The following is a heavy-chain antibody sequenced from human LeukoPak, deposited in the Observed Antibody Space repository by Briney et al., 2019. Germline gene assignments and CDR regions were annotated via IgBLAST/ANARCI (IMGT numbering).Heavy chain of an antibody. CDR3: AREVGGSAFDI. J-gene: IGHJ3*02. CDR1: GFTFSSYA. Sequence: GGSLRLSCSASGFTFSSYAMHWVRQAPGKGLVYVSAISSNGGSTYYADSVKGRFTISRDNSKNTLYLQMSSLRAEDTAVYYCAREVGGSAFDIWGQGTMVTVSS. D-gene: IGHD3-16*01. V-gene: IGHV3-64D*06. CDR2: ISSNGGST.